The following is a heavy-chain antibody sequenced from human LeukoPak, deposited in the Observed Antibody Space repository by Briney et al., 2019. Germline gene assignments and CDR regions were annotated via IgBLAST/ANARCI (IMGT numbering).Heavy chain of an antibody. CDR1: GYTFTGYY. Sequence: ASVKVSCKASGYTFTGYYMHRVRQAPGQGLEWMGWINPNSGGTNYAQKFQGRVTMTRDTSISTAYMELSRLRSDDTAVYYCARAHCSSTSCYVLDYWGQGTLVTVSS. CDR3: ARAHCSSTSCYVLDY. D-gene: IGHD2-2*01. J-gene: IGHJ4*02. V-gene: IGHV1-2*02. CDR2: INPNSGGT.